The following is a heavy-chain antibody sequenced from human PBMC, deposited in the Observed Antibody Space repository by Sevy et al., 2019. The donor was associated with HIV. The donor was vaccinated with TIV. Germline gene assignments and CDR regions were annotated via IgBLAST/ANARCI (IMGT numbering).Heavy chain of an antibody. J-gene: IGHJ4*02. V-gene: IGHV4-34*01. Sequence: SETLSLTCAVYGGSFSGYYWSWIRQPPGKGLEWIGEINHSGSTNYNPSLKSRFTISVDTSKNQFSLKLSSVTAADTAVYYCARGLPYYYGSGSYFDYWGQGTLVTVSS. CDR2: INHSGST. CDR3: ARGLPYYYGSGSYFDY. D-gene: IGHD3-10*01. CDR1: GGSFSGYY.